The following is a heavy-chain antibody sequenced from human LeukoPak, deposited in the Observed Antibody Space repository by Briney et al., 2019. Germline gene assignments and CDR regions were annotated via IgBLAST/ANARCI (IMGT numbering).Heavy chain of an antibody. D-gene: IGHD1-26*01. CDR1: GFTFSSYG. CDR2: IWYDGSNK. CDR3: ASSGSYRFDY. J-gene: IGHJ4*02. Sequence: GGSLRLSCAASGFTFSSYGMHWVRQAPGKGLEWVAVIWYDGSNKYYADSVKGRFTISRDNSKNTLYLQMNSLRAEDTAVYCASSGSYRFDYWGQGTLVTVSS. V-gene: IGHV3-33*01.